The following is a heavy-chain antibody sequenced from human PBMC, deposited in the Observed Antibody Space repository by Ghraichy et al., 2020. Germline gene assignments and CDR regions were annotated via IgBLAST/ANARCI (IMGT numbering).Heavy chain of an antibody. V-gene: IGHV4-31*03. Sequence: SETLSLTCTVSGGSISSGGYYWSWIRQHPGKGLEWIGYIYYSGSTYYNPSLKSRVTISVDTSKNQFSLKLSSVTAADTAVYYCARDAAIGYCSSTSCYASYDAFDIWGQGTMVTVSS. CDR3: ARDAAIGYCSSTSCYASYDAFDI. D-gene: IGHD2-2*01. J-gene: IGHJ3*02. CDR2: IYYSGST. CDR1: GGSISSGGYY.